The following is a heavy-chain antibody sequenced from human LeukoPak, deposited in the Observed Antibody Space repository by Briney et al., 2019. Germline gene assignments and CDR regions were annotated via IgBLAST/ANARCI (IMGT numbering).Heavy chain of an antibody. Sequence: ASVTVSCTASGGTFSIYAISWVRQAPGQGLEWMGGIIPIFGTANYAQKFQGRVTITADESTSTAYMELSSLRSEDTAVYYCARGEHAMAVFLRWGQGTLVTVSS. CDR1: GGTFSIYA. CDR2: IIPIFGTA. J-gene: IGHJ4*02. D-gene: IGHD2-2*01. CDR3: ARGEHAMAVFLR. V-gene: IGHV1-69*01.